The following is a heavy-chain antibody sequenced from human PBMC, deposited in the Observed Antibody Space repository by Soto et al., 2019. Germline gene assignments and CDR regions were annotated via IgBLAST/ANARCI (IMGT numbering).Heavy chain of an antibody. CDR3: ARDDGISTSCYLAY. CDR2: ISAYNGNT. J-gene: IGHJ4*02. Sequence: GASVKVSCKASGYTFTSYGISWVLQAPGQGLEWMGWISAYNGNTNYAQKLQGRVTMTTDTSTSTAYMELGSLRSDDTAVYYCARDDGISTSCYLAYWGQGTLVTVAS. CDR1: GYTFTSYG. V-gene: IGHV1-18*01. D-gene: IGHD2-2*01.